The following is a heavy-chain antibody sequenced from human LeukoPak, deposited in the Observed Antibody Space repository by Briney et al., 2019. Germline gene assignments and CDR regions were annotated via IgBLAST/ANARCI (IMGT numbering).Heavy chain of an antibody. CDR1: GGSISSFY. CDR2: ISDIGSI. V-gene: IGHV4-59*08. CDR3: AGHHPRNTVDF. D-gene: IGHD2/OR15-2a*01. J-gene: IGHJ4*02. Sequence: PSETLSLTCTVSGGSISSFYWSWIRQPPGKGLEWIAYISDIGSINNNPSLKSRVTISLDTSKNQFSLKLSSVTAADTAVYYCAGHHPRNTVDFWGQGTLVTVSP.